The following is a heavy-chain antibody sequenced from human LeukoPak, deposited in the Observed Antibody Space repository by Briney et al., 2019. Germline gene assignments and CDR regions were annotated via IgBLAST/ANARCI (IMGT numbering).Heavy chain of an antibody. CDR1: GGSISSFY. CDR2: IYTSGST. CDR3: ARVRDYDYVWGSYRYYHY. Sequence: SETLSLTCTVSGGSISSFYWSWIRQPAGKGLEWIGRIYTSGSTNYNPSLKSRVTISVDTSKNQFSLKLSSVTAADTAVYYCARVRDYDYVWGSYRYYHYWGQGTLVTVSS. J-gene: IGHJ4*02. D-gene: IGHD3-16*02. V-gene: IGHV4-4*07.